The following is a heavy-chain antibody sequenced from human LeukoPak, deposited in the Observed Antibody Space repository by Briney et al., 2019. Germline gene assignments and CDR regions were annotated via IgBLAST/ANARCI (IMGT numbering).Heavy chain of an antibody. CDR2: ISSSSSYI. Sequence: GGSLRLSCAASGFTFSSYSMNWVRQAPGKGLEWVSSISSSSSYIYYADSVKGRFTISRDNAKNSLYLQMNSLRAEDTAVYYCARADYGDIKFGYWGQGTLVTVSS. J-gene: IGHJ4*02. V-gene: IGHV3-21*01. CDR1: GFTFSSYS. D-gene: IGHD4-17*01. CDR3: ARADYGDIKFGY.